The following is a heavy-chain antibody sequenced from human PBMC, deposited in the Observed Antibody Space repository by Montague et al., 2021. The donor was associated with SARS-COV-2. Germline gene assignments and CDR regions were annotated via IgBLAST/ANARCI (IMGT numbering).Heavy chain of an antibody. D-gene: IGHD2-15*01. CDR2: IYASGGT. V-gene: IGHV4-4*07. CDR1: GDSISSFY. J-gene: IGHJ4*02. Sequence: SETLSLTCTVSGDSISSFYWNWIRQPAGKGLERIWRIYASGGTNYNPSLKSRVTMSVDTSKNQFSLKLNSVTAADTAVYYCGRGVVAATPVVDYWGRGTLVTVSS. CDR3: GRGVVAATPVVDY.